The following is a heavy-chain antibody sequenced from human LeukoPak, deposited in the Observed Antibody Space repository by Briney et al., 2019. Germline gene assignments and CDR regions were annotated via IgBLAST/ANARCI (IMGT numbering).Heavy chain of an antibody. V-gene: IGHV3-23*01. Sequence: GGSLRLSCAASGFTFSSYAMSWVRQAPGKGLEWVSVISGSGGSTSYADSVKGRFTISRDNSKDTLYLQMNSLRTEDTALYYCAREGEQLWFWGWFDPWGQGTLVTVSS. CDR2: ISGSGGST. J-gene: IGHJ5*02. D-gene: IGHD3-10*01. CDR1: GFTFSSYA. CDR3: AREGEQLWFWGWFDP.